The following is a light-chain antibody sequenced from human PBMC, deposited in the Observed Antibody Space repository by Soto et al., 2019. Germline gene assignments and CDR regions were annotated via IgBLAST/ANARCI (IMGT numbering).Light chain of an antibody. V-gene: IGKV3-20*01. CDR3: QQYGSSPIT. CDR2: AAS. Sequence: ITLTQPPGTLSLSPGESATLSCRAGQSVSSNYLAWYQRKPGQAPRLLIYAASSRATGIPDRFSGSGSGTDFTLTIDGLEPEDFVVYYCQQYGSSPITFGQGTRLAIK. J-gene: IGKJ5*01. CDR1: QSVSSNY.